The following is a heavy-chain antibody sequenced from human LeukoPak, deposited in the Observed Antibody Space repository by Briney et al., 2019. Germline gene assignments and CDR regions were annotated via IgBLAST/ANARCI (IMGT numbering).Heavy chain of an antibody. Sequence: ASVKVSCKASGYTFADYYMHWVRQAPGQGLEWMGWINPNSGGTNYAQKFQGRVTMTRDTSISTTYMELYRLRSDDSAVYYCARERQLLEDYWGQGTLVTVSS. V-gene: IGHV1-2*02. CDR2: INPNSGGT. CDR3: ARERQLLEDY. D-gene: IGHD2-2*01. CDR1: GYTFADYY. J-gene: IGHJ4*02.